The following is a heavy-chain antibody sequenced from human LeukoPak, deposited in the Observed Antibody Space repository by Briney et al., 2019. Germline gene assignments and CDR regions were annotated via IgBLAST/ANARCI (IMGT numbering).Heavy chain of an antibody. CDR3: ARRFTMIVVIPEDYFDY. CDR1: GGSISSSSYY. J-gene: IGHJ4*02. V-gene: IGHV4-39*01. CDR2: IYYRGST. D-gene: IGHD3-22*01. Sequence: SETLSLTCTVSGGSISSSSYYWGWIRQPPGKGLEWIGSIYYRGSTYYNPSLKSRVTISVDTSKNQFSLKLSSVTAADTAVYYCARRFTMIVVIPEDYFDYWGQGTLVTVSS.